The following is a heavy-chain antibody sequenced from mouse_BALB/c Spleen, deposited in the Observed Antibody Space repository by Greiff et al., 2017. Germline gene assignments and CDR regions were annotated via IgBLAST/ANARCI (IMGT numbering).Heavy chain of an antibody. D-gene: IGHD1-1*01. CDR2: ISYDGSN. CDR3: ARGGTVGGMDY. J-gene: IGHJ4*01. V-gene: IGHV3-6*02. Sequence: EVQLQQSGPGLVKPSQSLSLTCSVTGYSITSGYYWNWIRQFPGNKLEWMGYISYDGSNNYNPSLKNRISITRDTSKNQFFLKLNSVTTEDTATYYCARGGTVGGMDYWGQGTSVTVSS. CDR1: GYSITSGYY.